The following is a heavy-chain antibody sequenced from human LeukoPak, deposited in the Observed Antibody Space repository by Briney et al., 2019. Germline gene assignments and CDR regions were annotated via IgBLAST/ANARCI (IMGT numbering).Heavy chain of an antibody. J-gene: IGHJ4*02. V-gene: IGHV3-15*01. CDR2: IKSKTDAGTT. D-gene: IGHD3-10*01. Sequence: GGFLRVSCAASGFTFSNAWMSWVRHVPGKGLEWVGRIKSKTDAGTTDYAAPVKGRFSISRDDSKNTLYLQMNSLKTEDTAMYYCTTDMHYYGSGSYFDYWGQGTLVTVSS. CDR3: TTDMHYYGSGSYFDY. CDR1: GFTFSNAW.